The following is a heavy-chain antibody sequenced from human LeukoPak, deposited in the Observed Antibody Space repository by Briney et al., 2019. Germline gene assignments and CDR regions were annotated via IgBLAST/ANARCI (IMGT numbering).Heavy chain of an antibody. Sequence: SETLSLTCTVSGGSISSSSYYWGWIRQPPGKGLEWIGSIYYSGSTYYNPSLKSRVTISVDTSKNQFSLKLSSVTAADTAVYYCARGGPLVYCSGGSCYSLDYWGQGTLVTVSS. CDR2: IYYSGST. CDR3: ARGGPLVYCSGGSCYSLDY. J-gene: IGHJ4*02. CDR1: GGSISSSSYY. D-gene: IGHD2-15*01. V-gene: IGHV4-39*01.